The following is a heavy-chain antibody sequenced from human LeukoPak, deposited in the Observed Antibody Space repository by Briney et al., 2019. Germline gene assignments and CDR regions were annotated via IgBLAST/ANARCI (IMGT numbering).Heavy chain of an antibody. CDR2: TSGSGRSI. CDR1: GFTFSSYA. V-gene: IGHV3-23*01. J-gene: IGHJ4*02. CDR3: ARASGPFDC. Sequence: GGSLRLSCAASGFTFSSYAMSWVRQAPGKGLEWVSGTSGSGRSIHYADSVKGRFTISRDNSKNTLYLQMNSLRAEDSAVYSCARASGPFDCWGQGTLVTVSS.